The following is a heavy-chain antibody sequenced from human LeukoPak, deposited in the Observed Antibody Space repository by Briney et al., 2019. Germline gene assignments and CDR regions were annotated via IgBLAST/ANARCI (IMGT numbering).Heavy chain of an antibody. Sequence: SETLSLTCTVSGGSISSSSYYWGWIRQPPGKGLEWIGSIYYSGSTCYNPSLKSRVTISVDTSKNQFSLKLSSVTAADTAVYYCARDYGGNAGYYYGMDVWGQGTTVTVSS. CDR3: ARDYGGNAGYYYGMDV. CDR1: GGSISSSSYY. CDR2: IYYSGST. J-gene: IGHJ6*02. D-gene: IGHD4-23*01. V-gene: IGHV4-39*01.